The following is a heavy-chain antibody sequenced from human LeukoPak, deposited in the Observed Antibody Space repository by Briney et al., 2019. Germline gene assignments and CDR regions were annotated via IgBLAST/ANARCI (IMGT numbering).Heavy chain of an antibody. J-gene: IGHJ4*02. CDR2: IYHGRNT. V-gene: IGHV4-38-2*01. CDR3: ARHGIECRSSDCYWATIRY. D-gene: IGHD2-21*01. Sequence: SETLSLTCAVSSSSISSDYYWGWIRQPPGKGLEWIGSIYHGRNTYYNPSLKRRVTISVDTSKNQFSLKLSSVTAAATAVYYCARHGIECRSSDCYWATIRYWGQGTLVTVSS. CDR1: SSSISSDYY.